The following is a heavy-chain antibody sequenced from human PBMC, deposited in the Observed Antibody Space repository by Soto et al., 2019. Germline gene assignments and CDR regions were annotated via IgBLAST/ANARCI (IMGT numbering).Heavy chain of an antibody. CDR2: ISAYNANT. V-gene: IGHV1-18*01. Sequence: ASVKVSCKASGYTFTSYGISWVRQAPGQGLEWMGWISAYNANTNYAQKLQGRVTMTTDTSTSTSYMELRSLRSDDTAVYFCARDRLGASGDYWGQGTLVTVSS. D-gene: IGHD1-26*01. J-gene: IGHJ4*02. CDR3: ARDRLGASGDY. CDR1: GYTFTSYG.